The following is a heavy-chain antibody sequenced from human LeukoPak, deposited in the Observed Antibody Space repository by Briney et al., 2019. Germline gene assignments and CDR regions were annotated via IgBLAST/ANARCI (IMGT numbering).Heavy chain of an antibody. Sequence: TGGSLRLSCAASGFTFSSYWMSWVRQAPGKGLEWVANIKQDGSEKYYVDSVKGRFTISRDNAKNSLYLQMNSLRAEDTAVYYCARHSGWYYYYYMDVWGKGTTVTVSS. CDR3: ARHSGWYYYYYMDV. CDR2: IKQDGSEK. J-gene: IGHJ6*03. CDR1: GFTFSSYW. D-gene: IGHD5-12*01. V-gene: IGHV3-7*01.